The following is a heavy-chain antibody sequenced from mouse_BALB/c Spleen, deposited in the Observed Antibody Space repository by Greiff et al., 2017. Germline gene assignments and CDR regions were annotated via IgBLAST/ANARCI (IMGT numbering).Heavy chain of an antibody. V-gene: IGHV1S81*02. CDR2: INPSNGGT. CDR3: MGTTVVDWDLDV. D-gene: IGHD1-1*01. CDR1: GYTFTSYY. J-gene: IGHJ1*01. Sequence: QVQLQQSGAELVKPGASVKLSCKASGYTFTSYYMYWVKQRPGQGLEWIGEINPSNGGTNFNEKFKSKATLTVDKSSSTAYMQLSSLTSEDSAVYDCMGTTVVDWDLDVWGEGTTVTVSS.